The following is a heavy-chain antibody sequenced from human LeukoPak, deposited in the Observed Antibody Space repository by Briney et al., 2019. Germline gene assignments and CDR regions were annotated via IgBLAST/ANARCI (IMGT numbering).Heavy chain of an antibody. CDR3: AREMEDDIVYDY. J-gene: IGHJ4*02. CDR1: GYTFTGCY. Sequence: ASVKVSYKASGYTFTGCYMHWVRQAPGQWLELMGWINPNSGGTNYAQKFQGWVTMTRDTSISTAYMELSRLRSDDTAVYYCAREMEDDIVYDYWGQGTLVTVSS. CDR2: INPNSGGT. D-gene: IGHD2-15*01. V-gene: IGHV1-2*04.